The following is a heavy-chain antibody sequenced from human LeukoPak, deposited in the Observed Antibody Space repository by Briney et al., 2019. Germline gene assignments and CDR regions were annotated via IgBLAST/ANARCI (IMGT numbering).Heavy chain of an antibody. D-gene: IGHD3-22*01. CDR1: GGSTSSSDYY. J-gene: IGHJ4*02. CDR3: ASSYYDSSGYLDPNFDY. Sequence: PSETLSLTCTVSGGSTSSSDYYWGWIRQPPGKGLEWIGSIYYSGNTYYNPSLKSRVTISVDTSKNQFSLKLSSVTAADTAVYYCASSYYDSSGYLDPNFDYWGQGTLVTVSS. CDR2: IYYSGNT. V-gene: IGHV4-39*07.